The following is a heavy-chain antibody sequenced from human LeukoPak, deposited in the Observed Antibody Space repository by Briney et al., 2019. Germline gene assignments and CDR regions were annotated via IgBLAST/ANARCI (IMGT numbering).Heavy chain of an antibody. CDR3: ARDTKRSRARWENLGSDP. Sequence: ASVKVSCKASGYTFTNYGISWVRQAPGQGLEWMGYIITYNGNTNYAQKLQGRVTMTTDTSTSTAYMELRSLRSDDTAVYYCARDTKRSRARWENLGSDPWGQGTLVTVSS. CDR2: IITYNGNT. D-gene: IGHD1-26*01. CDR1: GYTFTNYG. V-gene: IGHV1-18*01. J-gene: IGHJ5*02.